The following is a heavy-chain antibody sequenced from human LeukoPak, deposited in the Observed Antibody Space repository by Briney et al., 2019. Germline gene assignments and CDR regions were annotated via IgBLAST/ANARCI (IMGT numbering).Heavy chain of an antibody. V-gene: IGHV1-46*01. CDR1: GYTFTSYY. J-gene: IGHJ4*02. CDR3: ARSVEGYFDY. Sequence: GASVKVSCKASGYTFTSYYMHWVRQAPGQGGEWMGIINPSGGRTSYAQKCQGRVTMTSHMSTSPVYMELSSLRSEDTAVYYCARSVEGYFDYWGQGTLVTVSS. CDR2: INPSGGRT.